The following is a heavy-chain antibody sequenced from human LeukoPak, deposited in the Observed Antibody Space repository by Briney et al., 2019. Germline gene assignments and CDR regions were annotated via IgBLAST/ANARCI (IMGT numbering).Heavy chain of an antibody. D-gene: IGHD3-9*01. Sequence: SETLSLTCTVSGGSISSYYWSWIRQPPGKGLEWIGYIYYSGSTNYNPSLKSRVTISVDTSKNQFSLKLSPVTAADTAVYYCARGRSDQLRYFDWLSWFDYWGQGTLVTVSS. J-gene: IGHJ4*02. CDR1: GGSISSYY. V-gene: IGHV4-59*01. CDR3: ARGRSDQLRYFDWLSWFDY. CDR2: IYYSGST.